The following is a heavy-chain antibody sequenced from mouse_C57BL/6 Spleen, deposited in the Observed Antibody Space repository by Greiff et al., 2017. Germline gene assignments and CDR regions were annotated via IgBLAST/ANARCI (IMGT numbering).Heavy chain of an antibody. J-gene: IGHJ2*01. CDR1: GFTFSSYG. CDR3: ARHGPYYFDY. Sequence: DVKLVESGGDLVKPGGSLKLSCAASGFTFSSYGMSWVRQTPDKRLEWVATISSGGSYTYYPDSVKGRFTISRDNAKNTLYLQMSSLKSEDTAMYYCARHGPYYFDYWGKGTTLTVSS. V-gene: IGHV5-6*02. CDR2: ISSGGSYT.